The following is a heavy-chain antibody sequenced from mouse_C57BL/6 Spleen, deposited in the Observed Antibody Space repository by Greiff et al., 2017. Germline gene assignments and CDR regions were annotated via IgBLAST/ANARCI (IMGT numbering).Heavy chain of an antibody. Sequence: QVQLKQPGPELVKPGASVKLSCKASGYTFTSYWMHWVKQRPGQGLEWIGNINPSNGGTNYNEKFKSKATLTVDKSSSTAYMQLSSLTSEDSAVYYCARGYGNYDAMDYWGQGTSVTVSS. J-gene: IGHJ4*01. V-gene: IGHV1-53*01. CDR2: INPSNGGT. D-gene: IGHD2-10*02. CDR3: ARGYGNYDAMDY. CDR1: GYTFTSYW.